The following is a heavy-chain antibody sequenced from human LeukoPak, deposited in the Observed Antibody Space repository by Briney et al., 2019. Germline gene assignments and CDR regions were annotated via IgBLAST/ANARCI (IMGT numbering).Heavy chain of an antibody. D-gene: IGHD2-2*01. Sequence: GESLKISCKGSGYSFTNYWIGWVRQMPGKGLEWMGIIYPGDSDTRYSPSFQGQVTISADKSISTAYLQWSSLKASDTAVYYRASASLLWTIDYWGQGTLVTVSS. J-gene: IGHJ4*02. CDR2: IYPGDSDT. V-gene: IGHV5-51*01. CDR1: GYSFTNYW. CDR3: ASASLLWTIDY.